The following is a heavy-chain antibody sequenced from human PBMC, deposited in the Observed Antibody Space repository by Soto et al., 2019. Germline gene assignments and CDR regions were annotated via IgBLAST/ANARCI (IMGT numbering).Heavy chain of an antibody. CDR3: ASGRYCSGGSCPPYYGMDV. Sequence: EVQLVESGGGLVQPGGSLRLSCAASGFNVSSNYMSWVRQAPGKGLDWVSVIYSGGTTYYADSVKGRFTISRHNSKNTLYLQMNSLRPEDTAVYSCASGRYCSGGSCPPYYGMDVWGQGTTVTVSS. J-gene: IGHJ6*02. CDR2: IYSGGTT. D-gene: IGHD2-15*01. V-gene: IGHV3-53*04. CDR1: GFNVSSNY.